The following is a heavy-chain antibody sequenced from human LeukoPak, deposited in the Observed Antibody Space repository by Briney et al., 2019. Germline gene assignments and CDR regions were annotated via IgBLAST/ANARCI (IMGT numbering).Heavy chain of an antibody. CDR3: ATGNYHAFDI. D-gene: IGHD1-7*01. Sequence: GVSLRLSCAASGFTFSSYWMHWVRQAPGKGLVWFSCLNSDGSSTSYADSVRGRFTISRDNAKNTLYLQMDSLRAEDTAVYYCATGNYHAFDIWGQGTMVTVSS. V-gene: IGHV3-74*01. CDR2: LNSDGSST. J-gene: IGHJ3*02. CDR1: GFTFSSYW.